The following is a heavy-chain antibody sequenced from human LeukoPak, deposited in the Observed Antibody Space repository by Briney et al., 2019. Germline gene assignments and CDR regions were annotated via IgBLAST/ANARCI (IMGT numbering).Heavy chain of an antibody. CDR2: IYYGGNT. J-gene: IGHJ5*02. D-gene: IGHD3-3*01. Sequence: SETLSLTCTVSGDSISSYYWSWIRQPPGKGLEWIGYIYYGGNTNYNPSLQSRVTISVDTSKNQFSLQLKSVTAADTALYYCARDFQGITTFGVAPPGGFDPWGQGTLVIVSS. CDR1: GDSISSYY. V-gene: IGHV4-59*01. CDR3: ARDFQGITTFGVAPPGGFDP.